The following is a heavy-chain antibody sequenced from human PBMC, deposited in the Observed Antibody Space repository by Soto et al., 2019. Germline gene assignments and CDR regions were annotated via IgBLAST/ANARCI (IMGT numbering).Heavy chain of an antibody. CDR3: ARARLFWSGYFGY. V-gene: IGHV4-34*01. CDR2: INHSGST. D-gene: IGHD3-3*01. Sequence: SETLSLTCAVYGGSFSGYYWSWIRQPPGKGLEWIGEINHSGSTNYNPSFKSRVTISVDTSKNQFSLKLSSVTAADTAVYYCARARLFWSGYFGYWGQGTLVTVSS. J-gene: IGHJ4*02. CDR1: GGSFSGYY.